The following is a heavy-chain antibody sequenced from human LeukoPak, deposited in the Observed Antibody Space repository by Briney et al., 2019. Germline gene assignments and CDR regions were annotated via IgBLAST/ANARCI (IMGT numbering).Heavy chain of an antibody. V-gene: IGHV3-30*03. Sequence: PGGSLRLSCTASGFTFSSYGMHWVRQAPGKGLEWVAVISYDGSNKYYADSVKGRFTISRDNSKNTLYLQMNSLRAEDTAVYYCASMYNWNDDFDYWGQGTLVTVSS. CDR1: GFTFSSYG. CDR2: ISYDGSNK. CDR3: ASMYNWNDDFDY. D-gene: IGHD1-1*01. J-gene: IGHJ4*02.